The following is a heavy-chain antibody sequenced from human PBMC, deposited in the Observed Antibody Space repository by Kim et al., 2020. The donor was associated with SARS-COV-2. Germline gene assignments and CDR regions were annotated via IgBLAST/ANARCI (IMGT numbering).Heavy chain of an antibody. Sequence: SETLSLTCAVSGGSISSSNWWSWVRQPPGKGLEWIGEIYHSGSTNYNPSLKSRVTISVDKSKNQFSLKLSSVTAADTAVYYCARDLGHGSSGWYSWGQGTLVTVSS. J-gene: IGHJ4*02. V-gene: IGHV4-4*02. CDR2: IYHSGST. CDR3: ARDLGHGSSGWYS. D-gene: IGHD6-19*01. CDR1: GGSISSSNW.